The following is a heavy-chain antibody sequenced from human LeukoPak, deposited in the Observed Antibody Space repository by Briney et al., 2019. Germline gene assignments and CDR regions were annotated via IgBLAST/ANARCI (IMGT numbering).Heavy chain of an antibody. Sequence: GGSLRLSCAASGFTFSSYWMSWVRQAPGKGLEWVANIKQDGSEKYYVDSVKGRFTISRDNAKNSLFLQMNSLRAEDTALYYCARAPGVNYYYYMDVWGKGTTVTVPS. D-gene: IGHD2-8*01. CDR3: ARAPGVNYYYYMDV. J-gene: IGHJ6*03. V-gene: IGHV3-7*03. CDR2: IKQDGSEK. CDR1: GFTFSSYW.